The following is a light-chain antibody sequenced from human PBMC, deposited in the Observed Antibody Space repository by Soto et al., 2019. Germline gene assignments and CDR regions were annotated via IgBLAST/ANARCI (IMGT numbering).Light chain of an antibody. J-gene: IGKJ4*01. Sequence: EIVMTQSPASLSVSPGERATLSCSAAQNVGRDLAWYQQKPGQAPRLLIYGASTRATGIPARFTGSGSGTEFTLTISSLQSEDSAVYHCQQYINWPLTFGGGTKVEIK. V-gene: IGKV3D-15*01. CDR3: QQYINWPLT. CDR2: GAS. CDR1: QNVGRD.